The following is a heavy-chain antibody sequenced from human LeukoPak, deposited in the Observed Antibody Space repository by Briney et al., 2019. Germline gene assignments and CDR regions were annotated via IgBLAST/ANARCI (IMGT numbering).Heavy chain of an antibody. J-gene: IGHJ4*02. V-gene: IGHV4-39*01. D-gene: IGHD5-24*01. CDR1: GGSISSGGYY. CDR3: ARHGRWLQLPAAGAFDY. Sequence: SQTLSLTCTVSGGSISSGGYYWGWIRQPPGKGLEWIGSIYYSGSTYYNPSLKSRVTISVDTSKNQFSLKLSSVTAADTAVYYCARHGRWLQLPAAGAFDYWGQGTLVTVSS. CDR2: IYYSGST.